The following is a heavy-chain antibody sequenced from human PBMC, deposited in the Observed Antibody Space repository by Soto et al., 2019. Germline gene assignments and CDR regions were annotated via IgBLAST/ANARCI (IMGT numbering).Heavy chain of an antibody. CDR3: ARLSAYCGGDCGAFDI. CDR1: GYSFTSYW. J-gene: IGHJ3*02. CDR2: IYPGDSDT. D-gene: IGHD2-21*02. V-gene: IGHV5-51*01. Sequence: GESLKISCKGSGYSFTSYWIGWVRQMPGKGLEWMGIIYPGDSDTRYSPSFQGQVTISADKSISTAYLQWSSLKASDTAMYYCARLSAYCGGDCGAFDIWGQGXMVTV.